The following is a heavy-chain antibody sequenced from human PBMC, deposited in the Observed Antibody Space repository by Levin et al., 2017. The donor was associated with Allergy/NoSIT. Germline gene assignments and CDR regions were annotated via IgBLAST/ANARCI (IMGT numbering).Heavy chain of an antibody. V-gene: IGHV4-59*01. CDR3: ARGHRSGSYYNHYYYDYYMDG. J-gene: IGHJ6*03. D-gene: IGHD3-10*01. CDR1: GGSISSYY. Sequence: SETLSLTCTVSGGSISSYYWSWIRQPPGKGLEWIGYIYYSGSTNYNPSLKSRVTISVDTSKNQFSLKLSSVTAADTAVYYCARGHRSGSYYNHYYYDYYMDGWGKGTTVTVSS. CDR2: IYYSGST.